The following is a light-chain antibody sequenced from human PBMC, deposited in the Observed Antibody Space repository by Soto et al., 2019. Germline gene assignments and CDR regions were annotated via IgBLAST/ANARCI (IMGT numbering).Light chain of an antibody. CDR2: GAS. CDR3: QQYNNWPSWT. V-gene: IGKV3-15*01. J-gene: IGKJ1*01. CDR1: QSVSSN. Sequence: EIVLTQSPATLSLSPGERATLSCRASQSVSSNLAWYQQKPGRAPXLLXYGASTRATGIPARFSGSGSGTEFTLTISSLQSEDFAVYYGQQYNNWPSWTFGQGTKVDIK.